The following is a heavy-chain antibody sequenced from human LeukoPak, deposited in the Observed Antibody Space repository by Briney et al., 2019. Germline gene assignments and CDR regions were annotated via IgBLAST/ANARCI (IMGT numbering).Heavy chain of an antibody. D-gene: IGHD3-10*01. CDR3: ARDRHYGSGTYDQ. CDR1: GYTFRGYY. CDR2: INPESGDT. V-gene: IGHV1-2*02. Sequence: ASVKVSCKASGYTFRGYYIHWVRQAPGHGLQWLGWINPESGDTDYAQQFQGRVTMTRDTSIGTVYMELNSLKLEDTAAYYCARDRHYGSGTYDQWGQGTLVTVSS. J-gene: IGHJ4*02.